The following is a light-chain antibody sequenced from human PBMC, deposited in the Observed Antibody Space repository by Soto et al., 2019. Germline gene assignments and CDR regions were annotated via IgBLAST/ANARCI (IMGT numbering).Light chain of an antibody. Sequence: QSALTQPASVSGSPGQSITISCTGTSSDVGGYNYVSWYQQYPGRVPKLLIYKVSNRPSGISNRFSGSKSGNTASLTVSGLQAEDEADYYCSSYAGGNNGVFGGGTKVTVL. CDR2: KVS. V-gene: IGLV2-14*01. J-gene: IGLJ3*02. CDR1: SSDVGGYNY. CDR3: SSYAGGNNGV.